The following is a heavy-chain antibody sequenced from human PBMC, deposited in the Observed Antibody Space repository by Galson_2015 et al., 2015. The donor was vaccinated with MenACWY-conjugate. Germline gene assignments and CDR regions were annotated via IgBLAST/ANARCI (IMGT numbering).Heavy chain of an antibody. J-gene: IGHJ6*03. Sequence: SLRLSCAASGFTFSNYGMHWVRQAPGKGLEWVAFIRYDGSIKYYADSVKGRFTISRDNSKNTLYLQMNSLRAEDTAVYYCARPRIAGAGADYYYMDVWGKGTTVTVSS. D-gene: IGHD6-13*01. CDR3: ARPRIAGAGADYYYMDV. V-gene: IGHV3-30*02. CDR2: IRYDGSIK. CDR1: GFTFSNYG.